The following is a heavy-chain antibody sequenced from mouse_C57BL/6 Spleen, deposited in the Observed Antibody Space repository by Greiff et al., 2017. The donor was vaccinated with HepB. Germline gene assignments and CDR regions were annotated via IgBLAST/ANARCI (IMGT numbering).Heavy chain of an antibody. J-gene: IGHJ2*01. CDR3: AREGYVYDLGYFDY. D-gene: IGHD2-2*01. CDR2: IYPGDGDT. CDR1: GYAFSSSW. Sequence: QVQLQQSGPELVKPGASVKISCKASGYAFSSSWMNWVKQRPGKGLEWIGRIYPGDGDTNYNGKFKGKATLTADKSSSTAYMQLSSLTSEDSAVYFCAREGYVYDLGYFDYWGQGTTLTVSS. V-gene: IGHV1-82*01.